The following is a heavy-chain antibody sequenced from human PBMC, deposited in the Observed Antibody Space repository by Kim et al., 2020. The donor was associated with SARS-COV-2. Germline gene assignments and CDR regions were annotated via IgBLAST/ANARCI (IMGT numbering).Heavy chain of an antibody. D-gene: IGHD5-18*01. Sequence: SETLSLTCTVSGGSISSGGYYWSWIRQHPGKGLEWIGYIYYSGSTYYNPSLKSRVTISVDTSKNQFSLKLSSVTAADTAVYYCAREEVGYSYGLGVSWFDYCGQGTLVTVSS. V-gene: IGHV4-31*03. CDR3: AREEVGYSYGLGVSWFDY. J-gene: IGHJ4*02. CDR2: IYYSGST. CDR1: GGSISSGGYY.